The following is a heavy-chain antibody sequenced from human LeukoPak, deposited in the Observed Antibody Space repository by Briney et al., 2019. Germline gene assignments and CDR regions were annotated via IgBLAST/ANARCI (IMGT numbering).Heavy chain of an antibody. CDR2: IDGSGGRS. CDR3: GVDIVVVPGAPNWFDP. J-gene: IGHJ5*02. D-gene: IGHD2-2*01. Sequence: QSGGSLRLSCAASGFTFNTYVMNWVRQAPGKGLEWVAAIDGSGGRSYYADSVKGRFTISRDNSKNTLYLQMNSLRAEDTAVYYCGVDIVVVPGAPNWFDPWGQGTLVTVSS. V-gene: IGHV3-23*01. CDR1: GFTFNTYV.